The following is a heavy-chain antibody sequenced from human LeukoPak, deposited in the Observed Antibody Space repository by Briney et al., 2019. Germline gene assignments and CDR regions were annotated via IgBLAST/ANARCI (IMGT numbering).Heavy chain of an antibody. CDR1: GYIFTSYG. CDR3: ARVCSGGSCYSSADY. CDR2: ISAYNGNT. J-gene: IGHJ4*02. D-gene: IGHD2-15*01. Sequence: ASVKVSCKASGYIFTSYGINWVRQAPGQGLEWMGWISAYNGNTNYAQKLQGRVTMTTDTSTGTAYMELRSLKSDDTAVYYCARVCSGGSCYSSADYWGQGTLVTVSS. V-gene: IGHV1-18*01.